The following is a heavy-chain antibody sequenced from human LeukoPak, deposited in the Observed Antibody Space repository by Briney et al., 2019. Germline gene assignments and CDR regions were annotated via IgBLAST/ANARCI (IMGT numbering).Heavy chain of an antibody. D-gene: IGHD2-21*01. CDR2: IYSGGST. CDR1: GFTVSSTY. Sequence: PGGSLRLSCAASGFTVSSTYMSWVRQAPGKGLEWVSVIYSGGSTYYADSVKGRFTISRDNSKNTLSLQMNSLRAEDTAIYYCAKARVAMGYYYGMDVWGQGTTVTVSS. CDR3: AKARVAMGYYYGMDV. V-gene: IGHV3-53*05. J-gene: IGHJ6*02.